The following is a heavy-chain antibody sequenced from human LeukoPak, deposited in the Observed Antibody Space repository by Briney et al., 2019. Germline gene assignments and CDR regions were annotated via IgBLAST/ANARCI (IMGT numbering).Heavy chain of an antibody. J-gene: IGHJ5*02. D-gene: IGHD2-2*01. V-gene: IGHV3-23*01. CDR3: AKPAQHNWFDP. CDR1: GFTFSNYA. CDR2: VNGSGGST. Sequence: QPGGSLRLSCAASGFTFSNYAMSWVRQTPGRGLEWVSTVNGSGGSTYYADSVEGRFSTSRDNSKNTLYLQMNSLRAEDTAVYYCAKPAQHNWFDPWGQGTLVTVSS.